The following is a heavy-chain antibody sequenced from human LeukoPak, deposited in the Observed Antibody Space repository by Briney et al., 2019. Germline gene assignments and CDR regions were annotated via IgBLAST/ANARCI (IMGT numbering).Heavy chain of an antibody. CDR1: GGSISSGGYY. CDR3: ARGYYDSSGYYSDVLDY. D-gene: IGHD3-22*01. CDR2: IYYSGST. V-gene: IGHV4-31*03. Sequence: PSETLSLTCTVSGGSISSGGYYWSWIRQHPGKGLEWIGYIYYSGSTYYNPSLKSRVTISVDTSKNQFSLKLSSVTAADTAVYYCARGYYDSSGYYSDVLDYWGQGTLVTVSS. J-gene: IGHJ4*02.